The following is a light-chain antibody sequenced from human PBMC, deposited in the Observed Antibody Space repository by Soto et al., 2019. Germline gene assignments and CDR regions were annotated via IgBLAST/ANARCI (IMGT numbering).Light chain of an antibody. CDR1: QSVSTY. Sequence: EVVLTQSPATLSLSPGERATLSCRASQSVSTYLAWHQQKPGQPPRLLIYGASNRATGTPARFSGSGSGTDFTLTISSLEPEDFAVYYCHQRSNWPPFTFGPGTKVEIK. V-gene: IGKV3-11*01. CDR3: HQRSNWPPFT. J-gene: IGKJ3*01. CDR2: GAS.